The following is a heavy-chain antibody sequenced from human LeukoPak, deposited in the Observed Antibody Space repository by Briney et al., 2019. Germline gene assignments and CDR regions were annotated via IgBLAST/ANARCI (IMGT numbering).Heavy chain of an antibody. CDR3: ARDLVTVTKGFDI. J-gene: IGHJ3*02. CDR2: ISYIGTT. CDR1: GDSFSSHY. D-gene: IGHD4-17*01. V-gene: IGHV4-59*11. Sequence: PSETLSLTCAVSGDSFSSHYWPWIRQPPGRGLEWIGYISYIGTTNYNPSLKSRVTISIETSKNQFSLKLSAVTTADTAVYYCARDLVTVTKGFDIWGLGTMVSVSS.